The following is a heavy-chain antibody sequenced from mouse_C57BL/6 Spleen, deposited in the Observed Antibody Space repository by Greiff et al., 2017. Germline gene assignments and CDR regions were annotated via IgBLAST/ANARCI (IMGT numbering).Heavy chain of an antibody. CDR2: INPSNGGT. Sequence: QVQLQQPGTELVKPGASGYTFTSYWMHWVKQRPGQGLEWIGNINPSNGGTNYNEKFKSKATLTVDKSSSTAYMQLSSLTSEDSAVYYCARDGYDVFAMDYWGQGTSVTVSS. J-gene: IGHJ4*01. CDR1: GYTFTSYW. V-gene: IGHV1-53*01. CDR3: ARDGYDVFAMDY. D-gene: IGHD2-2*01.